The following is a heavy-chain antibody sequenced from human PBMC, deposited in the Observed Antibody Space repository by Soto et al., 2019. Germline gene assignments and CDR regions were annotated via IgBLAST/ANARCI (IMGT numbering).Heavy chain of an antibody. CDR2: IIPIFGTA. D-gene: IGHD2-8*01. Sequence: ASVKVSCKASGGTFSSYAISWVRQAPGQGLEWMGGIIPIFGTANYAQKFQGRVTTTADESTSTASMELSSLRSEDTAVYYCARRATLSFNCTNGVCPGPTYYYYGMDVWGQGTTVTVSS. CDR1: GGTFSSYA. V-gene: IGHV1-69*13. CDR3: ARRATLSFNCTNGVCPGPTYYYYGMDV. J-gene: IGHJ6*02.